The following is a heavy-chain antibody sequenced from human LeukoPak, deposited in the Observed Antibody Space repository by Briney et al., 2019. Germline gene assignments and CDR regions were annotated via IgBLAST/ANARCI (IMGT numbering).Heavy chain of an antibody. J-gene: IGHJ5*02. CDR2: ISYDGSNK. CDR3: AASLPGELLRYFPLWPNL. CDR1: GFPFSSYG. Sequence: GGSLRLSCAASGFPFSSYGIHWVRQAPGKGLEWVALISYDGSNKYYADSVKGRFTISRDNSKNTLYLQMNSLRAEDTAVYYCAASLPGELLRYFPLWPNLWGQGTLVTVSS. V-gene: IGHV3-30*03. D-gene: IGHD3-9*01.